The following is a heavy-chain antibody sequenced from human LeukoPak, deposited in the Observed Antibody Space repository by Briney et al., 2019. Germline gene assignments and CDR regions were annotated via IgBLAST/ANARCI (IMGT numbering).Heavy chain of an antibody. CDR2: IIPXLGIA. V-gene: IGHV1-69*04. J-gene: IGHJ4*02. D-gene: IGHD3-22*01. Sequence: ASVKVSCKASGGTFSSYAISWVRQAPGQGLEWMGRIIPXLGIANYAQKFQGRVTITADESTSTAYMELSSLRSEDTAVYYRARGLRRGYYDSSGYYPFGYWGQGTLVTVSS. CDR1: GGTFSSYA. CDR3: ARGLRRGYYDSSGYYPFGY.